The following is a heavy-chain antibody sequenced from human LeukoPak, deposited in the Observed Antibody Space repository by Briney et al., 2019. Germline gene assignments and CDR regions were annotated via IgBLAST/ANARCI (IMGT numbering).Heavy chain of an antibody. Sequence: GGSLRLSCVASGFNFKYYGMSWVRQAPGRGLEWVSAISTRSNTYYTDSVKGRFTISRGSSENTLYLQMNTLRVDDTAVYYCAKGKTVAGVLEYWGQGALVTVSS. D-gene: IGHD6-19*01. V-gene: IGHV3-23*01. J-gene: IGHJ4*02. CDR2: ISTRSNT. CDR1: GFNFKYYG. CDR3: AKGKTVAGVLEY.